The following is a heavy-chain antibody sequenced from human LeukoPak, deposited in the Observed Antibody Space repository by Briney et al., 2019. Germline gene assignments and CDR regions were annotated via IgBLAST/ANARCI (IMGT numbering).Heavy chain of an antibody. D-gene: IGHD7-27*01. CDR2: IREDGTEK. J-gene: IGHJ4*02. Sequence: GGSLRLSCTASGFTFGGAWMTWVRQAPGKGLEWVANIREDGTEKNYVDSVKGRFTISRDNAKNSLFLQMSNLRDDDTAIYYCARHVGISFWGQGTLVTVSS. V-gene: IGHV3-7*01. CDR1: GFTFGGAW. CDR3: ARHVGISF.